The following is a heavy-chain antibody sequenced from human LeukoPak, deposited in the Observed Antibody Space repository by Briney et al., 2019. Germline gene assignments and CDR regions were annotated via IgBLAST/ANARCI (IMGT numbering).Heavy chain of an antibody. D-gene: IGHD6-6*01. Sequence: GGSLRLSCAASGFTFSQYWMSWVRQAPGKGLEWVANIKHDGSEKQDGSEKNYVDSVKGRFTISRDNAKNSLYLQMNSLRAEDTAVYYCARDPAARPPKNYYYYYMDVWGKGTTVTVSS. CDR2: IKHDGSEKQDGSEK. CDR3: ARDPAARPPKNYYYYYMDV. V-gene: IGHV3-7*01. CDR1: GFTFSQYW. J-gene: IGHJ6*03.